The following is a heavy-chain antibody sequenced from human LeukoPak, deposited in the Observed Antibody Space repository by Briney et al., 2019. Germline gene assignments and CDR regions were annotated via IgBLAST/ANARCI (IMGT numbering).Heavy chain of an antibody. CDR1: GFTFSSYS. CDR2: ISSSSSYI. J-gene: IGHJ4*02. V-gene: IGHV3-21*01. CDR3: AKDLDSYGYIGYYFDY. Sequence: GGSLRLSCAASGFTFSSYSMNWVRQAPGKGLEWVSSISSSSSYIYYADSVKGRFTISRDTAKNSLYLQMNSLRAEDTAVYYCAKDLDSYGYIGYYFDYWGQGTLVSVSS. D-gene: IGHD5-18*01.